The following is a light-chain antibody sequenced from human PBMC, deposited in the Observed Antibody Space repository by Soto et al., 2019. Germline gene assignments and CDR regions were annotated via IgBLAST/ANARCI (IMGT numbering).Light chain of an antibody. J-gene: IGLJ2*01. CDR3: SSYRSSSTLVV. V-gene: IGLV2-14*01. CDR2: DVS. Sequence: QSVLTQPASVSGSPGQSITISCTGTSSDVGGYNYVSWYQQHPGKAPKLMIYDVSNRPSGVSNRFSGSKSGNTASLTISGLQAEDEADYYFSSYRSSSTLVVFGGGTKLTVL. CDR1: SSDVGGYNY.